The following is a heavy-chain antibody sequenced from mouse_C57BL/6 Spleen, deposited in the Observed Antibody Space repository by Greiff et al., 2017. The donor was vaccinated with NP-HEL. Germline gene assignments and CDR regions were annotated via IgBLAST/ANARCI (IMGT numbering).Heavy chain of an antibody. J-gene: IGHJ4*01. CDR1: GFTFSNYW. Sequence: EVKLVESGGGLVQPGGSMKLSCVASGFTFSNYWMNWVRQSPEKGLEWVAQIRLKSDNYATHYAESVKGRFTISRDDSKSSVYLQMNNLRAEDTGIYYCTIYYDYVYAMDYWGQGTSVTVSS. V-gene: IGHV6-3*01. D-gene: IGHD2-4*01. CDR3: TIYYDYVYAMDY. CDR2: IRLKSDNYAT.